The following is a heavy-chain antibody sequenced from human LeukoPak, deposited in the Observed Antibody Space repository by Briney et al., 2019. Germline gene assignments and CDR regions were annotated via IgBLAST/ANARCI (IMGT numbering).Heavy chain of an antibody. J-gene: IGHJ6*02. CDR1: GFTFSSYE. CDR3: ARGKATVTTFRFYYSGMDV. D-gene: IGHD4-17*01. Sequence: LRLSCAASGFTFSSYEMNWVRQAPGKGLEWIGEIDHSGSTNYNPSLKSRVSISVDASKNQFSLNLSSVTAADTAVYYCARGKATVTTFRFYYSGMDVWGQGTTVTVSS. V-gene: IGHV4-34*01. CDR2: IDHSGST.